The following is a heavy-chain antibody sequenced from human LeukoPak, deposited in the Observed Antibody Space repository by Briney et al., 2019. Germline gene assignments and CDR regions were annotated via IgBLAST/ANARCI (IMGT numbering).Heavy chain of an antibody. J-gene: IGHJ4*02. CDR2: ISGSGDTA. CDR3: AKGSDSGWYYFDY. V-gene: IGHV3-23*01. CDR1: GFSFSSYA. Sequence: GGSLRLSCAASGFSFSSYAMTWVRQAPGKGLEWVSRISGSGDTAHYAASVKGRLTISRDNSKNTLYLQMNSLRAEDTAVYYCAKGSDSGWYYFDYWGQGTLVTVSS. D-gene: IGHD6-13*01.